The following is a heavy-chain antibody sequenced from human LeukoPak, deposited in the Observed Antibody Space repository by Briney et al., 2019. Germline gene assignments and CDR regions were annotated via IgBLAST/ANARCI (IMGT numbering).Heavy chain of an antibody. CDR3: ARGRLLWFGELSHYYHYGMDV. V-gene: IGHV4-34*01. CDR1: GGSFSGYY. D-gene: IGHD3-10*01. CDR2: INHSGST. Sequence: PSGTLSLTCAVYGGSFSGYYWSWIRQPPGKGLEWIGEINHSGSTNYNPSLKSRVTISVDTSKNQFSLKLSSVTAADTAVYYCARGRLLWFGELSHYYHYGMDVWGQGTTVTVSS. J-gene: IGHJ6*02.